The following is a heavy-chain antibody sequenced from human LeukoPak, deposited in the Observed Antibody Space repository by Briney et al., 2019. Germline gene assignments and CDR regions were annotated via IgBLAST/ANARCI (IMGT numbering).Heavy chain of an antibody. D-gene: IGHD1-26*01. J-gene: IGHJ4*02. V-gene: IGHV3-66*01. Sequence: GGSLRLSCAASRFTFSSYAMSWVRQAPGKGLEWVSVIYSGGNTYYTDSVKGRFTISRDNSKNTLYLQMNSLRAEDTAIYYCAREEIVGTTWNWGQGTLVTVSS. CDR2: IYSGGNT. CDR1: RFTFSSYA. CDR3: AREEIVGTTWN.